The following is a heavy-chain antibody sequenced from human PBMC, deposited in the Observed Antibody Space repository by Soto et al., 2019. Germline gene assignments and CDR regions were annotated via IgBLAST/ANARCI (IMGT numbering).Heavy chain of an antibody. CDR1: GFSLTTSGVG. J-gene: IGHJ4*02. Sequence: QITLKESGPPLVRPTQTLTLTCTFSGFSLTTSGVGVGWIRQPPGKALEWLAVLYWDDDKRYSSSLKSRLTITKDTSKAAVVPTKTNMDPVDTATYYCAHHPYYGLGSYSFDYWGQGTLVTVSS. D-gene: IGHD3-10*01. V-gene: IGHV2-5*02. CDR3: AHHPYYGLGSYSFDY. CDR2: LYWDDDK.